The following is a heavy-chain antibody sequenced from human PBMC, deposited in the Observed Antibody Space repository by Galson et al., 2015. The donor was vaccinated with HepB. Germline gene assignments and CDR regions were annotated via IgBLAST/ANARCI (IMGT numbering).Heavy chain of an antibody. D-gene: IGHD3-22*01. V-gene: IGHV3-23*01. J-gene: IGHJ4*02. CDR2: IGGGGST. CDR3: AKNPYYASNGYYSFDF. Sequence: SLRLSCAASGFTFNSYAMTWVRQAPGKGLEWVAAIGGGGSTSYAESMKGRFTISRDNSKNTLWLQMSSLRAEDTAVYYCAKNPYYASNGYYSFDFWGQGTRVTVSS. CDR1: GFTFNSYA.